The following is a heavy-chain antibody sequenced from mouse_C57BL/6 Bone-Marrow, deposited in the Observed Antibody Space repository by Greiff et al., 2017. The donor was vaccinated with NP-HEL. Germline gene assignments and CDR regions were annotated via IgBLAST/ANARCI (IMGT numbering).Heavy chain of an antibody. V-gene: IGHV1-19*01. CDR1: GYTFTDYY. CDR3: ARLGYYDYDGVYFDY. D-gene: IGHD2-4*01. CDR2: INPYNGGT. Sequence: VQLQQSGPVLVKPGASVKMSCKASGYTFTDYYMNWVKQSHGKSLEWIGVINPYNGGTSYNQKFKGKATLTVDKSSSTAYMELNSLTSEDSAVYYCARLGYYDYDGVYFDYWGQGTTRTVSS. J-gene: IGHJ2*01.